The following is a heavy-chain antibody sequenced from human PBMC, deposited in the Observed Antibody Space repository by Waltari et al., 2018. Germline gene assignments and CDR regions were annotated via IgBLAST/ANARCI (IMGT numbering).Heavy chain of an antibody. CDR2: ISSSSSTI. Sequence: EVQLVESGGGLVQPGGSLRLSCAASGFTSRSYSMTWVLQAPGKGLEWVSYISSSSSTIYYADSVKGRFTISRDNAKNSLYLQMNSLRAEDTAVYYCASALRFLEWLFYYWGQGTLVTVSS. D-gene: IGHD3-3*01. J-gene: IGHJ4*02. V-gene: IGHV3-48*01. CDR3: ASALRFLEWLFYY. CDR1: GFTSRSYS.